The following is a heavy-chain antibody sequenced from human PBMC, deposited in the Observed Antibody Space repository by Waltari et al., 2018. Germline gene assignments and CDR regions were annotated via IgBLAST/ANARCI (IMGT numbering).Heavy chain of an antibody. D-gene: IGHD3-3*01. Sequence: QVKVVESGGGVVQPGGSLRLSCEASGGVFSGFGFHWVRRAPGTGLEWVAFIRYDGGLKYYAASVEGRFTISRDNSESPVFLQMNSLRAEDTAVYYCANWQGSLGTGFHDHWGQGTLVTVSS. V-gene: IGHV3-30*02. CDR3: ANWQGSLGTGFHDH. CDR2: IRYDGGLK. CDR1: GGVFSGFG. J-gene: IGHJ4*02.